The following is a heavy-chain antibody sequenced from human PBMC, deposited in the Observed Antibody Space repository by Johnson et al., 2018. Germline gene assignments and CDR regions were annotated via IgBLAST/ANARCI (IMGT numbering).Heavy chain of an antibody. CDR2: ISSSSSYI. CDR3: AKKANKSWRFSLLYMDV. Sequence: VQLVQSGGGLVKPGGSLRLSCAASGLTFSSYSMNWVRQAPGKGLEWVSYISSSSSYIYYAASVKGRFTISSDISKNTRYLPMNSLKPEDTAVYYCAKKANKSWRFSLLYMDVWGKGTTVTVSS. J-gene: IGHJ6*03. CDR1: GLTFSSYS. D-gene: IGHD3-3*01. V-gene: IGHV3-21*01.